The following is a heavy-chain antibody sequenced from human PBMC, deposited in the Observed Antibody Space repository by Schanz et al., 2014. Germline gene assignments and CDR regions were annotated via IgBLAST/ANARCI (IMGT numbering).Heavy chain of an antibody. V-gene: IGHV4-4*09. CDR3: ARARFTGYYMDV. Sequence: QVQLQESGPGLVKPSETLSLTCTVSGVSIGGYYWSWIRQPPGKGLEWIGYIFFSGSTTYNPSFNGRVTISVDMPKNQFPLTLSSVTAADTAVYYCARARFTGYYMDVWGQGTAVTVSS. CDR1: GVSIGGYY. J-gene: IGHJ6*02. CDR2: IFFSGST. D-gene: IGHD3-9*01.